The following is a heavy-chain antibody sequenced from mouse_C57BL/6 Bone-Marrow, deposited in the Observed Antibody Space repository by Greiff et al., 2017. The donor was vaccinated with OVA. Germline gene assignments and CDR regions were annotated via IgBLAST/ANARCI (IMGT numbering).Heavy chain of an antibody. CDR1: GYTFTSYG. Sequence: VQLQQSGAELARPGASVKLSCKASGYTFTSYGISWVKQRTGQGLEWIGEIYPRSGNTSYNEQFKGKATLTADKSSSTAYMELRSLTSEDSAGYFWAREGVRRWFADWGQGTLVTVSA. CDR2: IYPRSGNT. CDR3: AREGVRRWFAD. J-gene: IGHJ3*01. D-gene: IGHD2-14*01. V-gene: IGHV1-81*01.